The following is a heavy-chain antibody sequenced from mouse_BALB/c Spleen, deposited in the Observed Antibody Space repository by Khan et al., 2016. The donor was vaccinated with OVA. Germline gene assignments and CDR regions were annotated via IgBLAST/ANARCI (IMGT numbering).Heavy chain of an antibody. V-gene: IGHV1-77*01. Sequence: QVQLQQSGAELARPGASVKLSCKASGYTFTDYCINWVKQRTGQGLEWIGEISPGSGDTYYNEKFKGTATLTADKSSTTVYMHLSSLTSEDSAVYFVARRNDVGYTLAYWGQGTLVTVSA. CDR1: GYTFTDYC. CDR3: ARRNDVGYTLAY. J-gene: IGHJ3*01. D-gene: IGHD1-2*01. CDR2: ISPGSGDT.